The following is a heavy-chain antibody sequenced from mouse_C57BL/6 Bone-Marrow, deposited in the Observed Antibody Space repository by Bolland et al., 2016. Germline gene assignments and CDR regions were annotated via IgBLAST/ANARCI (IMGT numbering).Heavy chain of an antibody. CDR2: IDPSDSYT. CDR3: AKFDY. Sequence: GEIDPSDSYTNYNQKFKGKSTLTVDKSSSTAYMQLSSLTSEDSAVYYCAKFDYWGQGT. J-gene: IGHJ2*01. V-gene: IGHV1-69*01.